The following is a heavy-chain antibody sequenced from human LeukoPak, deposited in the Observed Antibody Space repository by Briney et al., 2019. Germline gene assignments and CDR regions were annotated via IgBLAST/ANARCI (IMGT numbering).Heavy chain of an antibody. CDR2: ITAYYGNT. D-gene: IGHD6-19*01. CDR1: GYTFTSYD. CDR3: ARDLRYSSGLFYFDL. V-gene: IGHV1-18*01. Sequence: ASVKLLCNASGYTFTSYDISWARQAPGQGLEEMGGITAYYGNTHYAQKLQGRVTKTRDTSTSTPYMNLRGLRSDDTRVYHCARDLRYSSGLFYFDLWGEG. J-gene: IGHJ4*02.